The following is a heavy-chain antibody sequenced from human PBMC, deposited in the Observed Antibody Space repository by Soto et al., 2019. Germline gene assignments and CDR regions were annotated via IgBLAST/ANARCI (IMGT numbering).Heavy chain of an antibody. Sequence: GGSLRLSCAASGFTFSSHWMHWVRQVPGKGLVWVSRIDSDGDYTDYADSVKGRFTISRDNAKNTLYLQMNSLKADDTAVYYCTRERWDYGDPKWYFDLWGRGTLVTVSS. J-gene: IGHJ2*01. CDR1: GFTFSSHW. CDR2: IDSDGDYT. D-gene: IGHD4-17*01. CDR3: TRERWDYGDPKWYFDL. V-gene: IGHV3-74*01.